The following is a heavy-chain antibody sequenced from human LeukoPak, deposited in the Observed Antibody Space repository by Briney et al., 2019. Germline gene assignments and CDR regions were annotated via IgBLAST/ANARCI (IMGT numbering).Heavy chain of an antibody. D-gene: IGHD3-10*01. V-gene: IGHV3-11*04. Sequence: GGSLRLSCAASGFTFSDYYMSWIRQAPGKGLEWVSYISSSGSTIYYADSVKGRFTISRDNAKNSLYLQMNSLRAEDTAVYYCGLTMVRGVINYWGQGTLVTVSS. CDR2: ISSSGSTI. CDR1: GFTFSDYY. CDR3: GLTMVRGVINY. J-gene: IGHJ4*02.